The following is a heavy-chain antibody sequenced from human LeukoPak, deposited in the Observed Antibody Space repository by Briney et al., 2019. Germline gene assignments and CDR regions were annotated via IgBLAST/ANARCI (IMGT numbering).Heavy chain of an antibody. CDR1: GFTVSSNY. CDR3: MRSAGAAAGPNDAFDI. J-gene: IGHJ3*02. Sequence: GGSLRLSCAASGFTVSSNYMSWVRQAPGKGLEWVSVIYSGGSTYYADSVKGRFTISRDNSKNTLYLQMNSLRAEDTAVYYCMRSAGAAAGPNDAFDIWGQGTMVTVSS. V-gene: IGHV3-53*01. D-gene: IGHD6-13*01. CDR2: IYSGGST.